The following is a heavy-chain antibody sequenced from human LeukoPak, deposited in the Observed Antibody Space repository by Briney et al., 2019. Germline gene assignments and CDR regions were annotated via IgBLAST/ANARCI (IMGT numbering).Heavy chain of an antibody. CDR1: GFTFSSYG. V-gene: IGHV3-33*01. Sequence: PGGSLRLSCAASGFTFSSYGMHWVRQGPGKGLEWVAVIWYDGSTKYYADSVKGRFTISRDNSKNTPYLQMNSLRAEDTAVYYCASNSGSYSWGAFDIWGQGTMVAVSS. D-gene: IGHD1-26*01. J-gene: IGHJ3*02. CDR2: IWYDGSTK. CDR3: ASNSGSYSWGAFDI.